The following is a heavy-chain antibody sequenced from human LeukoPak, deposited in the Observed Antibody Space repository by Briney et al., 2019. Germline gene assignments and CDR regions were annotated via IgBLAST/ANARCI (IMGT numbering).Heavy chain of an antibody. Sequence: SETLSLACAVYGGSFSGYYWSWIRQPPGKGLEWIGEINHSGSTNYNPSLKSRVTISVDTSKNQFSLKLSSVTAADTAVYYCARSPPSSSWYPNKADYWGQGTLVTVSS. CDR2: INHSGST. CDR1: GGSFSGYY. CDR3: ARSPPSSSWYPNKADY. V-gene: IGHV4-34*01. D-gene: IGHD6-13*01. J-gene: IGHJ4*02.